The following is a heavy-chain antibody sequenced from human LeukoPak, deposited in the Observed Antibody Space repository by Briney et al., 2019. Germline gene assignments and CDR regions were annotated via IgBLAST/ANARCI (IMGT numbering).Heavy chain of an antibody. CDR2: INPSGGST. J-gene: IGHJ5*02. CDR3: ARGGIVVVTPNWFDP. Sequence: GASVKVSCKASGYTFTSYYMHWVRQAPGQGLEWMGIINPSGGSTSYAQKFQGRVTMTRDTSISTAYMELSSLRSEDTAVYYCARGGIVVVTPNWFDPWGQGTLVTVSS. D-gene: IGHD2-21*02. V-gene: IGHV1-46*01. CDR1: GYTFTSYY.